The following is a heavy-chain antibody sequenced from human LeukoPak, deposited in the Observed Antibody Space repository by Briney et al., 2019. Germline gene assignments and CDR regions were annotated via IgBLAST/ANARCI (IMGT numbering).Heavy chain of an antibody. CDR1: GGSISGYY. V-gene: IGHV4-59*01. D-gene: IGHD4-17*01. J-gene: IGHJ4*02. CDR2: MIYSGST. CDR3: ARHLGYGDPFDC. Sequence: SETLSLTCTVSGGSISGYYWNWIRQPPGKGLEWIGYMIYSGSTNYNPSLKSRVTISIDTSKKQFSLKLSSVTAADTAVYYCARHLGYGDPFDCWGQGTLATVSS.